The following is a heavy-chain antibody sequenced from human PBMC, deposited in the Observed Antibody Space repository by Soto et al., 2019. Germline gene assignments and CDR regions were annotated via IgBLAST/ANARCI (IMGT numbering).Heavy chain of an antibody. J-gene: IGHJ4*02. CDR3: AKGYVVRGPYYFDY. V-gene: IGHV3-30*18. Sequence: GGSLRLSCAASGFTFSSYGMHWVRQAPGKGLEWVAVISYDGSNKYYADSVKGRFTISRDNSKNTLYLQMNSLRAEGTAVYYCAKGYVVRGPYYFDYWGQGTLVTVFS. CDR2: ISYDGSNK. CDR1: GFTFSSYG. D-gene: IGHD2-21*01.